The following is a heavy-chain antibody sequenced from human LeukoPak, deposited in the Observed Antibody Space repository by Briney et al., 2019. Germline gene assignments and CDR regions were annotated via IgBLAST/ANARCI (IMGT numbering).Heavy chain of an antibody. Sequence: ASVKVSCKASGYTFSSYAMHWVRQAPGQRLEWMGWINAGNGNTKYSQKFQGRVTITRDTSASTAYMELSSLRSEDTAVYYCARDLGSSGCDYWGQGTLVTVSS. CDR3: ARDLGSSGCDY. CDR1: GYTFSSYA. V-gene: IGHV1-3*01. J-gene: IGHJ4*02. CDR2: INAGNGNT. D-gene: IGHD6-19*01.